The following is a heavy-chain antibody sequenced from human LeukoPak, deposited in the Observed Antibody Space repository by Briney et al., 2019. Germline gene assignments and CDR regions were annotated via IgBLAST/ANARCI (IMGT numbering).Heavy chain of an antibody. D-gene: IGHD2-15*01. CDR2: IYYSGST. V-gene: IGHV4-59*01. J-gene: IGHJ4*02. Sequence: SETLSLTCTVSGGSISSYYWSWIRQPPGKGLEWIGYIYYSGSTNYNPSLKSRVTISVDTSKNQFSLKLSSVTAADTAVYYCARGGGVVVVVAAFDYWGQGTLVTVSS. CDR1: GGSISSYY. CDR3: ARGGGVVVVVAAFDY.